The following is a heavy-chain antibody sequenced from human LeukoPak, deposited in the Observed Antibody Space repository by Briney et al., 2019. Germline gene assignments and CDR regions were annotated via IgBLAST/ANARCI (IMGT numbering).Heavy chain of an antibody. J-gene: IGHJ5*02. CDR2: IYYSGST. D-gene: IGHD3-22*01. CDR3: ARDWYYYDSSGYFRSGWFDP. V-gene: IGHV4-59*01. CDR1: GGSISSYY. Sequence: NPSETLSLTCTVSGGSISSYYWSWIRQPPGKGLEWIGYIYYSGSTNYNPSLKSRVIISVDTSKNQFSLKLSSVTAADTAVYYCARDWYYYDSSGYFRSGWFDPWGQGTLVTVSS.